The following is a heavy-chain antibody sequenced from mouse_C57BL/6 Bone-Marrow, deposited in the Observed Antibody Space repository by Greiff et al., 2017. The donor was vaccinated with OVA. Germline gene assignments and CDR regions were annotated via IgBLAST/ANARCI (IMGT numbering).Heavy chain of an antibody. Sequence: EVKLMESGPELVKPGASVKISCKASGYSFTDYNMNWVKQSNGKSLEWIGVINPNYGTTSYNQKFKGKATLTVDQSSSTAYMQLNSLTSEDSAVYYSARGAYINYGYFDVWGTGTTVTVSS. V-gene: IGHV1-39*01. CDR2: INPNYGTT. D-gene: IGHD1-1*01. CDR1: GYSFTDYN. J-gene: IGHJ1*03. CDR3: ARGAYINYGYFDV.